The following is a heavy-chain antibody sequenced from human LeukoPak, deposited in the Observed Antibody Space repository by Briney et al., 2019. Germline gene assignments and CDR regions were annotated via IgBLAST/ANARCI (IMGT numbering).Heavy chain of an antibody. CDR2: IYHSGST. V-gene: IGHV4-38-2*01. Sequence: SETLSLTCAVSGYSISSGYYWGWIRQPPGKGLEWIGSIYHSGSTYYNPSLKSRVTISVDTSKNQFSLKLSSVTAADTAVYYCARGKRADYWGQGTLVTVSS. D-gene: IGHD1-1*01. CDR3: ARGKRADY. CDR1: GYSISSGYY. J-gene: IGHJ4*02.